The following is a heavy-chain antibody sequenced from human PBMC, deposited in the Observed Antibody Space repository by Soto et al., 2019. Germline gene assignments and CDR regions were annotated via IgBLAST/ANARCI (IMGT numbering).Heavy chain of an antibody. CDR2: IYYSGST. D-gene: IGHD1-26*01. J-gene: IGHJ5*02. V-gene: IGHV4-31*03. CDR1: GGPISSGDYS. Sequence: QVQLQESGPGLVKPSQTLSLTCTVSGGPISSGDYSWSWIRQHPGKGLEWSGYIYYSGSTYYNPTLRSRVSIPVDTPKTPFALKLSSVTAADRAVYYLARWWSGSRAGFDPWGQGALATAPS. CDR3: ARWWSGSRAGFDP.